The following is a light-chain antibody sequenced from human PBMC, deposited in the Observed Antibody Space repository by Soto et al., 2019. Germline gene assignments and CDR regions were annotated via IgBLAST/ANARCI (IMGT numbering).Light chain of an antibody. CDR1: SSDVGGYNY. J-gene: IGLJ2*01. Sequence: QSALTQPASVSGSPGQSITISCTGTSSDVGGYNYVSWYQQHPGKAPKLIIYDVSNRPSGASNRFSGSKSGNTASLTISGLQAEDEADYYCCSHTSSGTLGIFGGGTKLTVL. CDR2: DVS. CDR3: CSHTSSGTLGI. V-gene: IGLV2-14*03.